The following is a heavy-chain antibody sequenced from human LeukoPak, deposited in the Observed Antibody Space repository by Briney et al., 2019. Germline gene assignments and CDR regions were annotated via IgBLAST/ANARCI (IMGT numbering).Heavy chain of an antibody. J-gene: IGHJ4*02. V-gene: IGHV3-11*04. CDR3: AIQMTMIVVVPYFDY. Sequence: GGSLRLSCAASGFTFSDYYMSWIRQSPGKGLEWIAFISSSGTTQYYADSVRGRFTVSRDNARSSLYLYLNSLRDEDTALYYCAIQMTMIVVVPYFDYWGQGSQVTVSS. CDR2: ISSSGTTQ. CDR1: GFTFSDYY. D-gene: IGHD3-22*01.